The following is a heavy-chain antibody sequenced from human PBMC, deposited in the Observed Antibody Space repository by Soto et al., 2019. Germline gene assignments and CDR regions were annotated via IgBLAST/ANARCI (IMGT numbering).Heavy chain of an antibody. Sequence: LTISCRTSGYKFTSSWIAWVRQMPGKGLEWMGIIFPSDSDTRYSPSFQGQVTISADRSTSTVFLQWASLKASDTAVYFCARKDKSGYFNWFGPWGQGTLVTVSS. CDR1: GYKFTSSW. V-gene: IGHV5-51*01. CDR3: ARKDKSGYFNWFGP. D-gene: IGHD3-22*01. CDR2: IFPSDSDT. J-gene: IGHJ5*02.